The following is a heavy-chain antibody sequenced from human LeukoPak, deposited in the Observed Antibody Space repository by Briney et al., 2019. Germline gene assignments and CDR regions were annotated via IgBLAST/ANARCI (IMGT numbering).Heavy chain of an antibody. CDR3: ARAMYSSSSIDY. V-gene: IGHV3-21*01. Sequence: GSLLLSCAASGFTLSSYSMNWVRPAPGKGLEWVSSISSSSSYIYYADSVKGRFTISRDNAKNSLYLQMNSLRAEDTAVYYCARAMYSSSSIDYWGQGTLVTVSS. CDR1: GFTLSSYS. CDR2: ISSSSSYI. D-gene: IGHD6-6*01. J-gene: IGHJ4*02.